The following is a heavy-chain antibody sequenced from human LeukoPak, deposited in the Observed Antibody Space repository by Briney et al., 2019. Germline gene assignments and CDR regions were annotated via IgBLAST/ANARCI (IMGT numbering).Heavy chain of an antibody. CDR2: ISSSSSYI. J-gene: IGHJ4*02. CDR3: ARTDASGTMIVVGYTDYYFDY. D-gene: IGHD3-22*01. CDR1: GFTFSSYS. V-gene: IGHV3-21*01. Sequence: KPGGSLRLSCAASGFTFSSYSMNWVRQAPGKWLEWVPSISSSSSYIYYADSVKGRFTISRDNAKNSLYLQMNSLRAEDTAVYYCARTDASGTMIVVGYTDYYFDYWGQGTLVTVSS.